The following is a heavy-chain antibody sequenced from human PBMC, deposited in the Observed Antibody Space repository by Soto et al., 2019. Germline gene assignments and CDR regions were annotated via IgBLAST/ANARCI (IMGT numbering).Heavy chain of an antibody. V-gene: IGHV4-4*02. CDR2: INPSGSP. CDR3: AKLRMVAAHREFDP. Sequence: QVQLQESGPGLVKPSGTLSLTCAVSSGTISSSNWWTWVRQPPGKGLEWIGEINPSGSPNYNPSLRSRVTIAAGKSKSQLLLKLSSMTAADTAIYYCAKLRMVAAHREFDPWGQGTLVTVSS. J-gene: IGHJ5*02. CDR1: SGTISSSNW. D-gene: IGHD2-15*01.